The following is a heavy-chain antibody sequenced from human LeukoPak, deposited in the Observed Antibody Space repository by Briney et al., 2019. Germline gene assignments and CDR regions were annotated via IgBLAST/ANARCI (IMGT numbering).Heavy chain of an antibody. D-gene: IGHD2-15*01. CDR3: ARGYCIDERCPVFPS. Sequence: PSETLSLTCSVSGASVTSYYWNWVRQTPGKGLEWIGYISSSETTDYGPSFKSRVTMSLDTSKNQFSLKLSSATAADTGVYYCARGYCIDERCPVFPSWGQGTLVTVSS. J-gene: IGHJ5*02. CDR1: GASVTSYY. V-gene: IGHV4-59*02. CDR2: ISSSETT.